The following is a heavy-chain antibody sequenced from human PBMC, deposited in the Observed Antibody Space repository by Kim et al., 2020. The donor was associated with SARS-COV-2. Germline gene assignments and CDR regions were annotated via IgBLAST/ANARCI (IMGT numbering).Heavy chain of an antibody. J-gene: IGHJ5*02. CDR3: ARDLVVAATHYNWFDP. D-gene: IGHD2-15*01. V-gene: IGHV1-69*01. Sequence: KFQGRVTITADESTSTAYMELSSLRSEDTAVYYCARDLVVAATHYNWFDPWGQGTLVTVSS.